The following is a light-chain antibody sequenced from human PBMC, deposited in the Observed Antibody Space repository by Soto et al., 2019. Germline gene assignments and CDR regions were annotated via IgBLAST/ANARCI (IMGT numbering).Light chain of an antibody. CDR1: QSVSSY. J-gene: IGKJ5*01. CDR2: DAS. CDR3: QQRSNWPIT. Sequence: EIVLTQSPATLSLSPGGRATLSCRASQSVSSYLACYQQKPGQAPRLLIYDASNRATGIPARFSGSGSGTDFTPTISSLEPEDFAVYYCQQRSNWPITFGQGTRLEIK. V-gene: IGKV3-11*01.